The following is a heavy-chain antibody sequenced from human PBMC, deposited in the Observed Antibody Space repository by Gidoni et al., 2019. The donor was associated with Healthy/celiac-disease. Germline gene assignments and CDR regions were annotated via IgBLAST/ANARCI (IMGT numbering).Heavy chain of an antibody. J-gene: IGHJ4*02. CDR2: INHTGST. Sequence: QVQLQHWGAGLLKPSETLSLTCAVYGGSFSGYYWDWLRQPPGKGLEWIGEINHTGSTNYNPSRKSRVTISVDTSKSQFSLKLSSVTAADTAVYYCARFCDSSGYYFDYWGQGTLVTVSS. D-gene: IGHD3-22*01. CDR1: GGSFSGYY. CDR3: ARFCDSSGYYFDY. V-gene: IGHV4-34*01.